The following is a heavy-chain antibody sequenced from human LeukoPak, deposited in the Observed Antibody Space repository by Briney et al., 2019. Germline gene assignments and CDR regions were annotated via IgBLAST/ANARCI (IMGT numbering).Heavy chain of an antibody. J-gene: IGHJ6*03. CDR3: VRDTSWGYSGSRAPYYYYMDV. D-gene: IGHD1-26*01. Sequence: ASVKVSCKASGYTFTNYGISWVRQAPGQGLEWMGWISAYNGNTEHAQNLQGRLTMTTDTSTSIAYMELRSLRSDDTAVYHCVRDTSWGYSGSRAPYYYYMDVWGKGTTVTVSS. V-gene: IGHV1-18*01. CDR2: ISAYNGNT. CDR1: GYTFTNYG.